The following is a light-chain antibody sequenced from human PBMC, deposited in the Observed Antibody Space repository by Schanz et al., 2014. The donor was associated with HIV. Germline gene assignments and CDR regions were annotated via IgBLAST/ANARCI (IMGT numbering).Light chain of an antibody. CDR3: GSYTFASTPYV. Sequence: QSALTQPPSASGSPGQSVTISCTGTSSDVGGYNYVSWYQQHPGKAPKFMIYEVSKRPSGVSHRFSGSKSGNTASLTISGLQAEDEADYYCGSYTFASTPYVFGSGTKLTVL. V-gene: IGLV2-14*01. CDR2: EVS. CDR1: SSDVGGYNY. J-gene: IGLJ1*01.